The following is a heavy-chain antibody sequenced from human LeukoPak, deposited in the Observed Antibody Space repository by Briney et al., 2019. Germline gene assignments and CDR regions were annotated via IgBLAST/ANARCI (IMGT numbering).Heavy chain of an antibody. J-gene: IGHJ5*02. CDR3: ASGVVRGVIIAGRNNWFDP. Sequence: ASVKVSCKASGYTFTSYGISWVRQAPGQGLEWMGWINAYNGNTNYAQKLQGRVTMTTDTSTSTAYMELSSLRSEDTAVYYCASGVVRGVIIAGRNNWFDPWGQGTLVTVSS. CDR2: INAYNGNT. V-gene: IGHV1-18*01. CDR1: GYTFTSYG. D-gene: IGHD3-10*01.